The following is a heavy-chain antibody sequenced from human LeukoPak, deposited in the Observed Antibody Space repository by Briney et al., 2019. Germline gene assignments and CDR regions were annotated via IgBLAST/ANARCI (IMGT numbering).Heavy chain of an antibody. Sequence: PSETLSLSCAVSGGSLSSFYWSWFRQPPGKGLEWICRIYSSGSTTYNPSLKSRLIISSHASKNQFSFRLSSMTAADTAVYYCARVLGWAGFDYWGQGTLVTVSS. J-gene: IGHJ4*02. D-gene: IGHD6-19*01. CDR1: GGSLSSFY. V-gene: IGHV4-59*10. CDR2: IYSSGST. CDR3: ARVLGWAGFDY.